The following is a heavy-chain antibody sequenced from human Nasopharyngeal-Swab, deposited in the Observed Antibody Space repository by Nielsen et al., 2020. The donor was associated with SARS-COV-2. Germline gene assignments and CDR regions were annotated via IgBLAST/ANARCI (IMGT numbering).Heavy chain of an antibody. D-gene: IGHD6-13*01. V-gene: IGHV3-9*01. Sequence: GGSLRLSCAASGFTFDDYAMHWVRQAPGKGLEWVSGISWNSGSIGYADSVKGRFTISRDNAKNSLYLQMNSLRAEDTALYYCAKDKGRSSSRYDYWGQGTLVTVSS. J-gene: IGHJ4*02. CDR1: GFTFDDYA. CDR2: ISWNSGSI. CDR3: AKDKGRSSSRYDY.